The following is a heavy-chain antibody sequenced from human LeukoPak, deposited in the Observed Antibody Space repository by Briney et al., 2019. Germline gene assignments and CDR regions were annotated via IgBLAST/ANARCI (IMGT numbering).Heavy chain of an antibody. CDR2: IIPIFGTA. J-gene: IGHJ6*02. D-gene: IGHD6-13*01. Sequence: SVKVSCKASGYTFTGYFMHWVRQAPGQGLKWMGGIIPIFGTANYAQKFQGRVTITADESTSTAYMELSSLRSEDTAVYYCAREQPGIAAAPAPYFYGMDVWGQGTTVTVSS. CDR3: AREQPGIAAAPAPYFYGMDV. V-gene: IGHV1-69*13. CDR1: GYTFTGYF.